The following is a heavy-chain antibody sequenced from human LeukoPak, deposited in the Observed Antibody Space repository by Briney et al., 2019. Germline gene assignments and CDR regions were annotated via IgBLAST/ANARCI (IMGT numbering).Heavy chain of an antibody. CDR1: GGSFSGYY. V-gene: IGHV4-34*01. Sequence: PSETLSLTCAVYGGSFSGYYWSWIRQPPGKGLEWIGEINHSGSTNYNPSLKSRVTISVDTSKNQFSLKLSSVTAADTALYYCARATAGTTLFEGIDYWGQGTLVTVSS. CDR3: ARATAGTTLFEGIDY. D-gene: IGHD1-1*01. J-gene: IGHJ4*02. CDR2: INHSGST.